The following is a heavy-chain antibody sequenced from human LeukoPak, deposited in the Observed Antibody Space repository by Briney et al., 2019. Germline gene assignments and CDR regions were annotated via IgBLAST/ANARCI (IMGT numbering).Heavy chain of an antibody. CDR1: GFTFSSYG. Sequence: GGSLRLSCAPSGFTFSSYGMHLVRQAPGTGLEWVAVISHDGSNKYYGVSVKGRFTISRDNSKNTLRLQMNSLRGEDEGVFFCTKWPPGSFDRGGQGTMVTVPS. CDR3: TKWPPGSFDR. V-gene: IGHV3-30*18. D-gene: IGHD5-12*01. J-gene: IGHJ3*02. CDR2: ISHDGSNK.